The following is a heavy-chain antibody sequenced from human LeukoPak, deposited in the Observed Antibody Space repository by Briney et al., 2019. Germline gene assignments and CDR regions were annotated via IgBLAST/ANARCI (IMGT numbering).Heavy chain of an antibody. Sequence: SETLSLTCTVSGGSISSSSYYWGWIRQPPGKGLEWIGSIYYSGSTYYNPSLKSRVTISVDTSKNQFSLKLSSVTAADTAVYYCATFLGDSRSFDCWGQGTLVTVSS. V-gene: IGHV4-39*01. J-gene: IGHJ4*02. CDR3: ATFLGDSRSFDC. D-gene: IGHD3-16*01. CDR1: GGSISSSSYY. CDR2: IYYSGST.